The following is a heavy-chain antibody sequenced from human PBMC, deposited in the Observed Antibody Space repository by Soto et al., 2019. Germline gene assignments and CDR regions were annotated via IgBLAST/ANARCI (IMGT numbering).Heavy chain of an antibody. CDR3: ARGFGS. V-gene: IGHV3-48*03. CDR2: ISTSGSII. J-gene: IGHJ4*02. CDR1: GFTLSSYE. Sequence: EVHLVESGGDLVQPGGSLRLSCAASGFTLSSYEMNWVRQAPGKGLEWVSYISTSGSIIYYADSVKGRFTISRDNAKNSLYLQMNSLRAEDTAIYYCARGFGSWGQGTLVTVSS.